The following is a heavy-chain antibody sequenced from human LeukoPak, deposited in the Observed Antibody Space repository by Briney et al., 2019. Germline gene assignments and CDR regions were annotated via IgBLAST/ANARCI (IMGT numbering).Heavy chain of an antibody. CDR2: IYYSGST. CDR3: ARGYSSSGFDY. CDR1: GGSISNHY. J-gene: IGHJ4*02. Sequence: SETLSLTCTVPGGSISNHYWSWIRQPPVKGLEWIGYIYYSGSTNYNPSLRSRVTISVDTTKNQFSLKLSSVAAADTALYCCARGYSSSGFDYWGQGTLVTVSS. D-gene: IGHD6-13*01. V-gene: IGHV4-59*11.